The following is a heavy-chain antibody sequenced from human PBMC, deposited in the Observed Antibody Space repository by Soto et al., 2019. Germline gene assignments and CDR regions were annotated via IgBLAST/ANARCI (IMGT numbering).Heavy chain of an antibody. V-gene: IGHV7-4-1*01. CDR2: INTNTGNP. Sequence: QVQLVQSGSELKKPGASVKVSCKASGYTFTSYAMNWVRQAPGQGLEWMGWINTNTGNPTYAQGFTGRFVFSLDTSVSTAYLPICSLKAEDTAVYYCARPYYYDSSGYYNGYYYGMDVWGQGTTVTVSS. J-gene: IGHJ6*02. CDR3: ARPYYYDSSGYYNGYYYGMDV. D-gene: IGHD3-22*01. CDR1: GYTFTSYA.